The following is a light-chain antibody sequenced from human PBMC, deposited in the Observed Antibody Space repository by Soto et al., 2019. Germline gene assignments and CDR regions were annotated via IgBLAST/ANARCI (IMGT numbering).Light chain of an antibody. CDR1: GSDVGGYNY. CDR3: SSYASSSTLI. CDR2: DVS. Sequence: QPVLTQPASVSGSPGQSITISCTGSGSDVGGYNYVSWYQHHPGKAPKLMIYDVSNRPSGVSNRFSGSKSGNTASLTISGLQAEDEAGYYCSSYASSSTLIFGGGTKLTVL. J-gene: IGLJ2*01. V-gene: IGLV2-14*03.